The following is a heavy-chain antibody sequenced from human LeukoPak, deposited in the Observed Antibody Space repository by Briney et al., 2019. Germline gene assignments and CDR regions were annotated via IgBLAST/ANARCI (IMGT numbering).Heavy chain of an antibody. D-gene: IGHD2-2*01. J-gene: IGHJ4*02. V-gene: IGHV1-18*04. Sequence: ASVKVSCKASGYTFTNYGISWVRQAPGQGLEWMAWISANNGETRYAQNLQGRVAMTTDTSTSTAYMELRSLRSDDTAVYYCARVPPSAHQLLSSDYWGQGTQVTVSS. CDR2: ISANNGET. CDR3: ARVPPSAHQLLSSDY. CDR1: GYTFTNYG.